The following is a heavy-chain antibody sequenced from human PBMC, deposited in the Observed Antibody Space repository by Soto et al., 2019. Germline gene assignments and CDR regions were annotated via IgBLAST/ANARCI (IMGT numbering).Heavy chain of an antibody. CDR3: ARKAVPDF. D-gene: IGHD6-19*01. V-gene: IGHV3-30-3*01. J-gene: IGHJ4*02. CDR2: ITYDATNE. Sequence: VGSLRLSCAASGFSFSKYAMHWARQAPGKGLEWVAVITYDATNEYYADSVKGRFTISRDNSNNTLSLHMSSLRLADTAVYYCARKAVPDFWGQGTLVTVSS. CDR1: GFSFSKYA.